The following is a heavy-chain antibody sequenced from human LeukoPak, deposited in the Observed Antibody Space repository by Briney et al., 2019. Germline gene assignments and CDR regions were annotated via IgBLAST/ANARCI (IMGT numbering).Heavy chain of an antibody. CDR1: GYTFTSYG. Sequence: ASVTVSCTASGYTFTSYGISWVRQAPGQGLEWMGIINPSGGSTSYAQKFQGRVTMTRDTSTSTVYMELSSLRSEDTAVYYCARGGSMVYWGQGTLVTVSS. J-gene: IGHJ4*02. CDR2: INPSGGST. CDR3: ARGGSMVY. D-gene: IGHD2-2*01. V-gene: IGHV1-46*01.